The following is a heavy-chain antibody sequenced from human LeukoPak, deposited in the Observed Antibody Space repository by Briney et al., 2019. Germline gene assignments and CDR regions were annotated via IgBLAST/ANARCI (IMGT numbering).Heavy chain of an antibody. D-gene: IGHD3-9*01. CDR2: IYTSGST. J-gene: IGHJ4*02. CDR1: GGSISGYY. Sequence: SETLSLTCTVSGGSISGYYWNWIRQPAGKGLEWIGRIYTSGSTNYNPSLKSRVTMSVDTSKNQFSLKLSSVTAADTAVYYCARDYDILTGSLFDYWGQGTLVTVSS. CDR3: ARDYDILTGSLFDY. V-gene: IGHV4-4*07.